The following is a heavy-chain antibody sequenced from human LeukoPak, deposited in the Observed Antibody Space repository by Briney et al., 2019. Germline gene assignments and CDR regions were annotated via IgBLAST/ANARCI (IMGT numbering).Heavy chain of an antibody. CDR1: GFTFSGSA. J-gene: IGHJ5*02. CDR3: TKRATDDSSGYYST. D-gene: IGHD3-22*01. V-gene: IGHV3-73*01. Sequence: GGSLRLSCAASGFTFSGSAMHWVRQASGKGLEWVGRIRSKANNYATAYAASVKGRFTISRDDSKNTAYLQMNSLKTEDTAVYYCTKRATDDSSGYYSTWGREPWSPSPQ. CDR2: IRSKANNYAT.